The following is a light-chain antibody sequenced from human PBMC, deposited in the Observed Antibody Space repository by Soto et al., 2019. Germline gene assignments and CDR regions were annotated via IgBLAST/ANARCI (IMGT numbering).Light chain of an antibody. CDR3: MQSLQSPPT. CDR1: LSLLHPNGNTF. CDR2: LAS. J-gene: IGKJ4*01. V-gene: IGKV2-28*01. Sequence: DVVLTQSPVTLAVTPGEPASISCRSSLSLLHPNGNTFLHWYFQKPGQSPQLLIYLASKRASGVPDRFSGSGSGTDYTLKISSLEAEDAGIYYCMQSLQSPPTFGGGTKVDNK.